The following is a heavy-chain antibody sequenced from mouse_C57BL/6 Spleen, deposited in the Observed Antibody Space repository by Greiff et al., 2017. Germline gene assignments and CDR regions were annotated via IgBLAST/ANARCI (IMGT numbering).Heavy chain of an antibody. D-gene: IGHD4-1*01. CDR1: GFTFSSYA. Sequence: EVQRVESGEGLVKPGGSLKLSCAASGFTFSSYAMSWVRQTPEKRLEWVAYISSGGDYIYYADTVKGRFTISRDNARNTLYLQMSSLKSEDTAMYYCTRDGANWDVDAMDYWGQGTSVTVSS. V-gene: IGHV5-9-1*02. J-gene: IGHJ4*01. CDR2: ISSGGDYI. CDR3: TRDGANWDVDAMDY.